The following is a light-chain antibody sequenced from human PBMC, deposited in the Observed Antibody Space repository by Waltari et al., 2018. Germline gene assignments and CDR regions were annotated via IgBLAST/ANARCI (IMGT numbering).Light chain of an antibody. Sequence: EIVMTQSPATLSVSPGERATLSCRASQSLNTNLAWYQQKAGQAPRLLIYGASTRATGIPARFSGSGSGTEFTLTISSLQSEVFAVYYCQQYNSWPPYTFGQGTKLEIK. CDR1: QSLNTN. CDR2: GAS. CDR3: QQYNSWPPYT. V-gene: IGKV3-15*01. J-gene: IGKJ2*01.